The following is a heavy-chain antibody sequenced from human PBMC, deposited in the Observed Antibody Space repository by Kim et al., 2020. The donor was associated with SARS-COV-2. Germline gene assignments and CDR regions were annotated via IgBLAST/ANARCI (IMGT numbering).Heavy chain of an antibody. V-gene: IGHV3-30*04. CDR2: ISYDGSNK. Sequence: GGSLRLSCAASGFTFSSYAMHWVRQAPGKGLEWVAVISYDGSNKYYADSVKGRFTISRDNSKNTLYLQMNSLRAEDTAVYYCARDGGRDYYYGSGSYFDYWGQGTLVTVSS. D-gene: IGHD3-10*01. CDR1: GFTFSSYA. J-gene: IGHJ4*02. CDR3: ARDGGRDYYYGSGSYFDY.